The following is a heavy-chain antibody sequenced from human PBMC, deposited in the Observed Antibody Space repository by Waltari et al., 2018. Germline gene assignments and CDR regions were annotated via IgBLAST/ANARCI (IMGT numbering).Heavy chain of an antibody. Sequence: VQLVESGGGVVQPGGSLRLSCAASGFTFSSYGMHWVRQAPGKGLEWVAFIRYDGSNKYYADSVKGRFTISRDNSKNTLYLQMNSLRAEDTAVYYCAKDRRIAAAPTHLDYWGQGTLVTVSS. CDR3: AKDRRIAAAPTHLDY. J-gene: IGHJ4*02. CDR2: IRYDGSNK. CDR1: GFTFSSYG. D-gene: IGHD6-13*01. V-gene: IGHV3-30*02.